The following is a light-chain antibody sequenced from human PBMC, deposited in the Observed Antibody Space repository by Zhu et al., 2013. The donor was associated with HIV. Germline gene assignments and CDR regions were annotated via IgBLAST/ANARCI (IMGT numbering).Light chain of an antibody. J-gene: IGLJ3*02. CDR2: DVS. CDR1: SSDVGPYNY. Sequence: QSALTQPASVSGSPGQSINISCTGSSSDVGPYNYVSWYQQHPGKAPKLMIYDVSNRPSGVSNRFSGSKSGNTASLTISGLQAEDEADYYCCSYTTSTTWVFGGGTKLTVL. V-gene: IGLV2-14*01. CDR3: CSYTTSTTWV.